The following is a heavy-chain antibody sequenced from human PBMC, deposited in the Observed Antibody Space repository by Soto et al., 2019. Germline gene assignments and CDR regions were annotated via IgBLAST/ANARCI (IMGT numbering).Heavy chain of an antibody. D-gene: IGHD3-22*01. CDR2: IIPVIGVG. CDR1: GNTLNTDT. Sequence: QVQLVQSGAEVKKPGSSVKVSCKPSGNTLNTDTITWLRQATGQGLEWMGRIIPVIGVGTYAQKFQDSVTLTANISTTTVYMELTSLTSENTPPYYCATGRTGSNGYYWAWGQGTQVTVS. CDR3: ATGRTGSNGYYWA. V-gene: IGHV1-69*02. J-gene: IGHJ5*02.